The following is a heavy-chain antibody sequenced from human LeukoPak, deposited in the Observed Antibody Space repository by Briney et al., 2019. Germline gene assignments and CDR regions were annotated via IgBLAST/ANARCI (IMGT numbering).Heavy chain of an antibody. CDR1: GGSFSGYY. CDR2: INHSGST. V-gene: IGHV4-34*01. CDR3: ARVYYYYMDV. Sequence: SETLSLTCAVYGGSFSGYYWSWIRQPPGKGLEWIGEINHSGSTNYNPSLKSRVTISVDTSKNQFSLKLSSVTAADTAVYYCARVYYYYMDVWGKGTTVTVSS. J-gene: IGHJ6*03.